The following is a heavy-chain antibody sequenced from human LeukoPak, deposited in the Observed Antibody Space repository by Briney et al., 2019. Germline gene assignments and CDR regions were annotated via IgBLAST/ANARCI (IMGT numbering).Heavy chain of an antibody. Sequence: SVKVSCKACGGTFSSYTISWVRQAPGQGLEWMGRIIPILGIANYAQKFQGRVTITADKSTSTAYMELSSLRSEDTAVYYCARHYMPSDWFDPWGQGTLVTVSS. J-gene: IGHJ5*02. CDR2: IIPILGIA. CDR3: ARHYMPSDWFDP. V-gene: IGHV1-69*02. D-gene: IGHD2-2*01. CDR1: GGTFSSYT.